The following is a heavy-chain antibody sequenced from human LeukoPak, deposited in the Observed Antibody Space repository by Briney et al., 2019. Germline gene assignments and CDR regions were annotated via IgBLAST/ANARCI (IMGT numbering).Heavy chain of an antibody. CDR2: IKSKTDGGTT. D-gene: IGHD3-22*01. J-gene: IGHJ6*02. Sequence: GGSLRLSCAASGFTFSNAWMNWVRQAPGKGLEWVGRIKSKTDGGTTDYAAPVKGGFTISRDDSKNTLYLQMNSLKTEDTAVYYCTTDPTYYDSSPATYYYYYGMDVWGQGTTVTVSS. CDR1: GFTFSNAW. CDR3: TTDPTYYDSSPATYYYYYGMDV. V-gene: IGHV3-15*07.